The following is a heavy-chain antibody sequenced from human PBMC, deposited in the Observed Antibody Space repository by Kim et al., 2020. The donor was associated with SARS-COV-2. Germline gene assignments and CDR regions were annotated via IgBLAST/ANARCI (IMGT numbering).Heavy chain of an antibody. CDR2: TSGSGGTT. CDR1: GFTFSSYA. Sequence: GGSLRLSCAASGFTFSSYAMSWVRQAPGKGLEWVSFTSGSGGTTYYADSVKGRCSISRDNAKKTVSLEINSLRVDDTAVYYCARVGYDAFDIWGQGTMVTVSS. CDR3: ARVGYDAFDI. D-gene: IGHD5-12*01. J-gene: IGHJ3*02. V-gene: IGHV3-23*01.